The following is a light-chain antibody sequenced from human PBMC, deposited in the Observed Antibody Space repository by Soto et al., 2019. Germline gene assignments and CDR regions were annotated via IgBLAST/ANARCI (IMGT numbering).Light chain of an antibody. Sequence: EIVLTQSPGTLSLSPGERATLSCRASQSVSSSYLAWYQQKPGQAPRLLIYGASSRATGIPDRFSGSGSGTGFTLTISRLEPEDFAVYYCQQRTFGQGTKVDIK. V-gene: IGKV3-20*01. CDR1: QSVSSSY. CDR3: QQRT. CDR2: GAS. J-gene: IGKJ1*01.